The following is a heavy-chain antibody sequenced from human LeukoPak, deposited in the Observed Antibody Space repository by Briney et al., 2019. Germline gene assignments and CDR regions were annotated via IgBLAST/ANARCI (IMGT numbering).Heavy chain of an antibody. CDR3: ARVRGGSYQPLFDY. D-gene: IGHD1-26*01. CDR2: IIPIFGTA. Sequence: GASVKVSCKASGYTFTGYYMHWVRQAPGQGLEWMGGIIPIFGTANYAQKFQGRVTITADESTSTAYMELSSLRSEDTAVYYCARVRGGSYQPLFDYWGQGTLVTVSS. J-gene: IGHJ4*02. V-gene: IGHV1-69*13. CDR1: GYTFTGYY.